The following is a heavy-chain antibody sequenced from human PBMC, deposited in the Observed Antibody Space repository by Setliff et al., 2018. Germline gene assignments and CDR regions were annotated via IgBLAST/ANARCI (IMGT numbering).Heavy chain of an antibody. V-gene: IGHV4-59*01. CDR3: AAVGIDAGGGWFDP. D-gene: IGHD1-26*01. CDR2: IYYSGAT. CDR1: GDSINPYY. J-gene: IGHJ5*02. Sequence: SETLSLTCSVSGDSINPYYWTWIRQPPGKGLEWIGFIYYSGATTYNPSLKSRVTISVDTSKNQFSLKLSSATAADTAVYFCAAVGIDAGGGWFDPWGHGIPVTVSS.